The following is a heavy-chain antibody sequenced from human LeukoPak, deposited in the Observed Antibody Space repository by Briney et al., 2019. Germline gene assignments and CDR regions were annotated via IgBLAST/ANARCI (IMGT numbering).Heavy chain of an antibody. CDR2: ISSSGSII. CDR1: GFTFSDYY. J-gene: IGHJ4*02. D-gene: IGHD2-15*01. CDR3: ARPLGYCSGGSCYPFDY. V-gene: IGHV3-11*04. Sequence: PGGSLRLSCAASGFTFSDYYMSWIRQAPGKGLEWVSYISSSGSIIYYADSVKGRFTISRDNAKNSLYLQMNSLRVGDTAVYYCARPLGYCSGGSCYPFDYWGQGSMVTVSS.